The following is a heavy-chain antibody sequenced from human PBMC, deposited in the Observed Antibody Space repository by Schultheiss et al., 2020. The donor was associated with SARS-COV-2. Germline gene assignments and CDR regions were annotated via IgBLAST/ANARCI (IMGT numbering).Heavy chain of an antibody. J-gene: IGHJ3*02. Sequence: SVKVSCKASGGTFSSYAISWVRQAPGQGLEWMGRIIPILGIANYAQKFQGRVTMTEDTSTDTAYMELSSLRSEDTAVYYCATDSSGWPRDAFDIWGQGTMVTVSS. CDR3: ATDSSGWPRDAFDI. CDR1: GGTFSSYA. CDR2: IIPILGIA. D-gene: IGHD6-19*01. V-gene: IGHV1-69*04.